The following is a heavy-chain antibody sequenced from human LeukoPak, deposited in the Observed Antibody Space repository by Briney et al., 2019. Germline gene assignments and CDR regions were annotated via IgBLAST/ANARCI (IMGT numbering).Heavy chain of an antibody. CDR1: GYSISSGYH. CDR3: ARVRGYCSGGSCYSLRHFDY. J-gene: IGHJ4*02. V-gene: IGHV4-38-2*01. D-gene: IGHD2-15*01. Sequence: SETLSLTCGVSGYSISSGYHWGWIRQPPGKGLEWIGSIYHSGSTYYNPTLKSRGTISLDTSKNQFSLRLSSVTAADTAVYYCARVRGYCSGGSCYSLRHFDYWGQGTLVTVSS. CDR2: IYHSGST.